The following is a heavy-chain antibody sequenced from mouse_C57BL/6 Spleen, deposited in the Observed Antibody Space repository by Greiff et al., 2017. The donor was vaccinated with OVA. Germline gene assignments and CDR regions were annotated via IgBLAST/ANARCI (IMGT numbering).Heavy chain of an antibody. CDR1: GYSITSGYY. V-gene: IGHV3-6*01. J-gene: IGHJ4*01. Sequence: VQRVESGPGLVKPSQSLSLTCSVTGYSITSGYYWNWIRQFPGNKLEWMGYISYDGSNNYNPSLKNRISITRDTSKNQFFLKLNSVTTEDTATYYCARETIGYYAMDYWGQGTSVTVSS. CDR3: ARETIGYYAMDY. CDR2: ISYDGSN.